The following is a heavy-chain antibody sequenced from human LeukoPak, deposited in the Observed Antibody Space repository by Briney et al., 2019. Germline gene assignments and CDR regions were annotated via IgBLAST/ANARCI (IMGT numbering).Heavy chain of an antibody. CDR1: GGSISSYY. Sequence: SETLSLTCTVSGGSISSYYWSWIRQPPWKGLEWIGYIYYSGSTNYNPSLKSRVTISVDTSKNQFSLKLSSVTAADTAVYYCARDEVTGNYFDYWGQGTLVTVSS. CDR3: ARDEVTGNYFDY. J-gene: IGHJ4*02. CDR2: IYYSGST. V-gene: IGHV4-59*01.